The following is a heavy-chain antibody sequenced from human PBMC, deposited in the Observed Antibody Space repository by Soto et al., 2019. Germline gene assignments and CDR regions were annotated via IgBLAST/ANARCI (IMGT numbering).Heavy chain of an antibody. CDR3: ARAPTGRYDSLSGYFDC. D-gene: IGHD3-22*01. Sequence: QVQLVQSGAEVKKPGASVKVSCKASGYTFTGYYMHWVRQAPGQGLEWMGWINPNSGGTNYAQQFQGWVTMTRDTSISTAYRELGRLSSDDTAVYYCARAPTGRYDSLSGYFDCWGQGSLVIVSS. V-gene: IGHV1-2*04. J-gene: IGHJ4*02. CDR2: INPNSGGT. CDR1: GYTFTGYY.